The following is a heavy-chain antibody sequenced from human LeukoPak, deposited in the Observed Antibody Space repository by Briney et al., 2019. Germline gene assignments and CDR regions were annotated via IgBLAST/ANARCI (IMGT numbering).Heavy chain of an antibody. V-gene: IGHV3-48*03. CDR3: AKDVAATVTTFLFDY. D-gene: IGHD4-17*01. CDR1: EFTFSNYE. J-gene: IGHJ4*02. Sequence: GGSLRLSCAASEFTFSNYEMKWVRQAPGKGLEWVAYISSSGNTKYYADSVRGRFTISRDNSKNTLYLQMNSLRAEDTAVYYCAKDVAATVTTFLFDYWGQGTLVTVSS. CDR2: ISSSGNTK.